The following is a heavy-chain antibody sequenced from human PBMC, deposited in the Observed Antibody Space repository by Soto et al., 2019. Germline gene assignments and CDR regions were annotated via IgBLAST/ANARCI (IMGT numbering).Heavy chain of an antibody. CDR2: ISGSGGST. Sequence: GGSLRLSCAASGFTFSSYAMSWVRQAPGKGLEWVSAISGSGGSTYYADSVKGRFTISRDNSKNTLYLQMNSLRAEDTAVYYCAIIFHGRYCSGGSCYSGLDYWGQGTLVTVSS. V-gene: IGHV3-23*01. J-gene: IGHJ4*02. CDR3: AIIFHGRYCSGGSCYSGLDY. D-gene: IGHD2-15*01. CDR1: GFTFSSYA.